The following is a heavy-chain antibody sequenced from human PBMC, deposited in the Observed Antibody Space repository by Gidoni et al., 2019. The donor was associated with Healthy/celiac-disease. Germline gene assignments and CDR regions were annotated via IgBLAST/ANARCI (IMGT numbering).Heavy chain of an antibody. CDR3: VRGVSSWYYFDY. J-gene: IGHJ4*02. V-gene: IGHV4-59*01. D-gene: IGHD6-13*01. CDR1: GGSISSYS. Sequence: QVQLQESGPGLVKPSETLSLTCTVSGGSISSYSWSWIRQPPGKGLEWFGYIYYSGSTNYNPSLKSRVTISVDTSKNQFSLKLSSVTAADTAVYYCVRGVSSWYYFDYWGQGTLVTVSS. CDR2: IYYSGST.